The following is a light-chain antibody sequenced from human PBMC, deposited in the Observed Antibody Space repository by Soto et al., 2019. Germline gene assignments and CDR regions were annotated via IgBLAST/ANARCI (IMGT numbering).Light chain of an antibody. J-gene: IGLJ3*02. CDR3: ETWDSNTRV. CDR1: SGHSSYI. CDR2: LEGSGNY. V-gene: IGLV4-60*02. Sequence: QPVLTQSSSASASLGSSVKLTCTLSSGHSSYIITWHQQQPGKAPRYLMKLEGSGNYNKGSGVPDRFSGSSSGADRYLTISILQFEDEADYYCETWDSNTRVFGGGTKLTVL.